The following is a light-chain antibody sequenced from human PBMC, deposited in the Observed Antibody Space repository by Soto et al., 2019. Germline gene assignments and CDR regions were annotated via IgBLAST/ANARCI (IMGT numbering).Light chain of an antibody. CDR3: QQTYSTPLT. J-gene: IGKJ4*01. V-gene: IGKV1-39*01. Sequence: DIQMTQSPSFLSASVGDRVTITCRASQSISRYLHWYRQKPGKAPELLIYATSHLQSEVPSRFSGSGSGPDFTLTVSSLQPEDFATYYCQQTYSTPLTFGGGTKVEIK. CDR2: ATS. CDR1: QSISRY.